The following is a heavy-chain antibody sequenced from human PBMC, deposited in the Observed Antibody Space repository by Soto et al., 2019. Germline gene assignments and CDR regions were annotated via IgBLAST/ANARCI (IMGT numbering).Heavy chain of an antibody. CDR2: IVVDTGNT. D-gene: IGHD1-26*01. CDR1: GFTFESSV. CDR3: AATNTAGAPVY. Sequence: ASVEVSCKXSGFTFESSVVHWVRQARGQRLEWIGWIVVDTGNTNYAQKVQERVTISRDMSTTTAYMELSSLRSEDTAVYYCAATNTAGAPVYWGQGTQVTVSS. V-gene: IGHV1-58*01. J-gene: IGHJ4*02.